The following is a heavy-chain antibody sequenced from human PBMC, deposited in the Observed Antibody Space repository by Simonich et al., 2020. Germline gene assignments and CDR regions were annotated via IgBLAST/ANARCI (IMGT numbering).Heavy chain of an antibody. J-gene: IGHJ2*01. V-gene: IGHV1-2*06. Sequence: QVQLVQSGAEVKKPGASVTVSCKASGYTFNGYYMHWVRQAPGQGLEWMGRIHPNRGATNSAQKFQRRVPMTRDTSISTAYMAQSRLRANDTAVYYCARDGGNCSGGSCYWYFDLWGRGTLVTVSS. D-gene: IGHD2-15*01. CDR2: IHPNRGAT. CDR1: GYTFNGYY. CDR3: ARDGGNCSGGSCYWYFDL.